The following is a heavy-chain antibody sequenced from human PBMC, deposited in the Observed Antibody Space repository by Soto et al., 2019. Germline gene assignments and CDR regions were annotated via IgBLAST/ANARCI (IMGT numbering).Heavy chain of an antibody. D-gene: IGHD1-1*01. CDR2: MNPNSGNT. J-gene: IGHJ5*02. CDR1: GYSFTSYD. V-gene: IGHV1-8*01. Sequence: QVHLVQSGAEVKKPGASVKVSCEASGYSFTSYDINWVRQATGQGLEWLGWMNPNSGNTGYAQKFQGRVTMTRDTSISTAYMELSSLRSEDTAVYSCARNLPNTGRFDTWGQGTLVTVSS. CDR3: ARNLPNTGRFDT.